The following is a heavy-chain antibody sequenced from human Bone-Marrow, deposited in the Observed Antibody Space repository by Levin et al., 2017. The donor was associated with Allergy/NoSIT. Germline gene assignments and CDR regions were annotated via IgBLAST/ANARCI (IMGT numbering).Heavy chain of an antibody. J-gene: IGHJ4*02. CDR3: ARGPVIVSSPYYFDL. V-gene: IGHV1-69*13. CDR2: IIPIFGTT. CDR1: GGTFNSYV. D-gene: IGHD5/OR15-5a*01. Sequence: SVKVSCKASGGTFNSYVFTWVRQAPGQGLEWMGGIIPIFGTTNNAQKFQGRVTISADESTTTVYMELRSLRSEDTAVYYCARGPVIVSSPYYFDLWGQGTLVTVSS.